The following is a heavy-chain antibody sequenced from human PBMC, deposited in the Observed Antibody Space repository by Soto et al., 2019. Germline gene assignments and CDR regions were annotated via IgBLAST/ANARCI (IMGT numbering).Heavy chain of an antibody. V-gene: IGHV4-39*01. CDR2: IYYSGST. Sequence: SETLSLTCTVSGGSISSSSYYWGWIRQPPGKGLEWIGSIYYSGSTYYNPSLKSRVTISVDTSKNQFSLKLSSVTAADTAVYYCARRPTLGYCSGGSCYSSPDYWGQGTLVTVSS. CDR1: GGSISSSSYY. J-gene: IGHJ4*02. CDR3: ARRPTLGYCSGGSCYSSPDY. D-gene: IGHD2-15*01.